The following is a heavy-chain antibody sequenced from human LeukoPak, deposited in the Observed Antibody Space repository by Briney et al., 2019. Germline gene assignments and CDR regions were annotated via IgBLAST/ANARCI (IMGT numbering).Heavy chain of an antibody. Sequence: GGSLRLSCAASGFTFDDYAMHWVRQAPGKGLEWVSLISGDGGSTYYADSVKGRFTISRDNSKKSLYLQMNSLRTEDTALYYCARSLGYYDSSGYYYVPNFDYWGQGTLVTVSS. V-gene: IGHV3-43*02. CDR3: ARSLGYYDSSGYYYVPNFDY. D-gene: IGHD3-22*01. CDR2: ISGDGGST. J-gene: IGHJ4*02. CDR1: GFTFDDYA.